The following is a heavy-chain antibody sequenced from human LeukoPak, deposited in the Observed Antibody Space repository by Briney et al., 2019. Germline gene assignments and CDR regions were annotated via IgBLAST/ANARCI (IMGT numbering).Heavy chain of an antibody. CDR3: ARDPTGTTPNWFDP. CDR2: INPNSGGT. J-gene: IGHJ5*02. Sequence: EASVKVSCKASGYTFTGYYMHWVRQAPGQGLEWMGWINPNSGGTNYAQKFQGRVTMTRDTSISTAYMELSRLRSDDTAVYYCARDPTGTTPNWFDPWGQEPWSPSPQ. V-gene: IGHV1-2*02. D-gene: IGHD1-7*01. CDR1: GYTFTGYY.